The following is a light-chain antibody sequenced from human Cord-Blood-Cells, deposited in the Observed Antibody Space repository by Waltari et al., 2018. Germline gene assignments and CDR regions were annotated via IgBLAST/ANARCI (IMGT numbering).Light chain of an antibody. CDR3: CSYAGSSTWV. J-gene: IGLJ3*02. CDR1: SSDVGSYNI. Sequence: QSALTQPASVSGSPGQSITISCPGPSSDVGSYNIVSWYQQHPGKAPKLMIYEGSKRPSGVSNRFSGSKSGNMASLTISGLQAEDEADYYCCSYAGSSTWVFGGGTKLTVL. CDR2: EGS. V-gene: IGLV2-23*01.